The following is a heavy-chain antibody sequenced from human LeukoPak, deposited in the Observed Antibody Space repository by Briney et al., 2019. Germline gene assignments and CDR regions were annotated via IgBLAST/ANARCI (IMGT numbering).Heavy chain of an antibody. CDR2: IYTSGST. CDR3: AGGPAWAGTAFDF. Sequence: SGTLSLTCSVSGGSVRSYYWRWIRQFAGKELQWNRYIYTSGSTDYNPSLKSRVTISVDRSRNLIFLNLRSVTAADTAVYYCAGGPAWAGTAFDFWGQGSRVTVSS. J-gene: IGHJ4*02. D-gene: IGHD6-19*01. CDR1: GGSVRSYY. V-gene: IGHV4-4*09.